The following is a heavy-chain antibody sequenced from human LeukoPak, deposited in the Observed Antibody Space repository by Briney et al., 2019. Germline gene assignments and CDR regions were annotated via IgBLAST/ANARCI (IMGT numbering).Heavy chain of an antibody. J-gene: IGHJ4*02. V-gene: IGHV4-34*01. Sequence: SETLSLTCGVYGESFSGDFWTWLRQAPGKGLEWIGEINHRGRTNYSPSLTGRVTISVDTSMNQFSLQLRSVTAADTAVYYCAREWIAVAGTVTFDYWGQGTLVTVSS. CDR3: AREWIAVAGTVTFDY. CDR2: INHRGRT. D-gene: IGHD6-19*01. CDR1: GESFSGDF.